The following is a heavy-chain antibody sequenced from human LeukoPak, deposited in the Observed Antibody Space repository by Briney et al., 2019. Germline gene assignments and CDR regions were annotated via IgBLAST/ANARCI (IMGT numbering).Heavy chain of an antibody. CDR2: ISAYNGNT. J-gene: IGHJ3*02. Sequence: GASVKVSCKASGYTFTSYGISWVRQAPGQGLEWMGWISAYNGNTSYAQKFQGRVTMTRDMSTSTVYMELSSLRSEDTAVYYCASHIVVVPAADDAFDIWGQGTMVTVSS. D-gene: IGHD2-2*01. CDR3: ASHIVVVPAADDAFDI. CDR1: GYTFTSYG. V-gene: IGHV1-18*01.